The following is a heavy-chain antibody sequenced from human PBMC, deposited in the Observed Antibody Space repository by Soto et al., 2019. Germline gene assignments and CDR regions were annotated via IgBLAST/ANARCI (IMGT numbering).Heavy chain of an antibody. J-gene: IGHJ6*02. CDR1: GFTVSTNY. V-gene: IGHV3-53*01. Sequence: SLRLSCAASGFTVSTNYRTWVRQTPGKGLEWVSIIYSNGNTYYADSVQGRFTISRDNSKNTLYLQMNSLRVDDTAVYYCVVEDLGMEVWGQGTTVTVSS. D-gene: IGHD2-15*01. CDR2: IYSNGNT. CDR3: VVEDLGMEV.